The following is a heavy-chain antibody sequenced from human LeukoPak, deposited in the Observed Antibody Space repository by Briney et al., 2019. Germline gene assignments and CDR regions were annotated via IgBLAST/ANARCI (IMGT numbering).Heavy chain of an antibody. Sequence: PGGSLRLSCAASGFTFSSYRMSWVRQAPGKGLEWVANIKEEGSEKDYMDFVKGRFTISRDNAKNSLYLQMNSLRAEDAAVYYCARFHSDYFDYWGQGTLVTVSS. J-gene: IGHJ4*02. D-gene: IGHD4-11*01. CDR2: IKEEGSEK. CDR1: GFTFSSYR. V-gene: IGHV3-7*01. CDR3: ARFHSDYFDY.